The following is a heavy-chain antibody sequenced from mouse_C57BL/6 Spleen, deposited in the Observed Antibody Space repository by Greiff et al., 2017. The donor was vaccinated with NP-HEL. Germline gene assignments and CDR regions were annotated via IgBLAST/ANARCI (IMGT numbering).Heavy chain of an antibody. CDR2: INPGSGGT. V-gene: IGHV1-54*01. Sequence: QVLLQQSGAELVRPGTSVKVSCKASGYAFTNYLIEWVKQRPGQGLEWIGVINPGSGGTNYNETFKGKATLTADKSSSTAYMQLSSLTSEDSAVYFGARGGFDYWGQGTTLTVSS. CDR1: GYAFTNYL. J-gene: IGHJ2*01. CDR3: ARGGFDY.